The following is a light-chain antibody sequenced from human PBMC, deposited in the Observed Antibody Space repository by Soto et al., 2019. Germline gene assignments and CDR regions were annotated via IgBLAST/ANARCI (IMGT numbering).Light chain of an antibody. Sequence: DIQMTQSPSSLSAAVGDRVTITCRASQGISKDLDWFQQQPGKAPKSLMYGASILHSGVPSRFSGSGSGTEFTLTISSLQPEDFATYYCLQYYSYPRTFAPGTKVDMK. CDR1: QGISKD. CDR3: LQYYSYPRT. J-gene: IGKJ1*01. V-gene: IGKV1-16*01. CDR2: GAS.